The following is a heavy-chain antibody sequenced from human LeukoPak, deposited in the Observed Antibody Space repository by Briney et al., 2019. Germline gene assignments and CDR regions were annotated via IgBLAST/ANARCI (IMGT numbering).Heavy chain of an antibody. CDR1: GFTFSSYS. D-gene: IGHD3-22*01. CDR3: ARDGYYYDSSGYYDYYFDY. CDR2: ISSSSSTI. Sequence: PGGSLRLSCAASGFTFSSYSMNCVRQAPGKGLEWVSYISSSSSTICYADSVKGRFTISRDNAKNSLYLQMNSLRDEDTAVYYCARDGYYYDSSGYYDYYFDYWGQGTLVTVSS. V-gene: IGHV3-48*02. J-gene: IGHJ4*02.